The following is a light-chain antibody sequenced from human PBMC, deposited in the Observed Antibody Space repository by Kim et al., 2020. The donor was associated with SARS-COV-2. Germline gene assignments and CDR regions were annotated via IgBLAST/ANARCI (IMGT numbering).Light chain of an antibody. CDR3: ASRDGIVNHPV. Sequence: VGQAVRITCRGDSLRGYYASWYQQRPGQAPVLVIYSKNNRPSGIPDRFTGSGSGITASLTISGAQGEDEADYYCASRDGIVNHPVFGGGTQLTVL. CDR2: SKN. CDR1: SLRGYY. J-gene: IGLJ2*01. V-gene: IGLV3-19*01.